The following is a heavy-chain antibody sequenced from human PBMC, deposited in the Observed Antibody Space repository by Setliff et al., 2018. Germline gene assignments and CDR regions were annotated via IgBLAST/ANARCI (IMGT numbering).Heavy chain of an antibody. CDR2: ISWDGSST. J-gene: IGHJ4*02. Sequence: PGGSLRLSCVGSGFNFDEFAMRWVRQAPGKGLEWVSFISWDGSSTSYADSVTGRFTISRDNSKVSLFLEMNSLTTEDTALYYCTKDRSDSGYAGFDYWGQGSQVTVSS. V-gene: IGHV3-43D*04. D-gene: IGHD5-12*01. CDR1: GFNFDEFA. CDR3: TKDRSDSGYAGFDY.